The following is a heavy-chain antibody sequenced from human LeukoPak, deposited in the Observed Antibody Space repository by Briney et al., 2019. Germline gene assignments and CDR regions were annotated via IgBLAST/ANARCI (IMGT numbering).Heavy chain of an antibody. D-gene: IGHD3-3*01. CDR2: ISGSGGST. J-gene: IGHJ4*02. Sequence: GGSLRLSCAASGFTFSSYAMSWVRQAPGKGLEWVSAISGSGGSTYYADSVKGRFTISRDNSKNTLYPQMNSLRAEDTAVYYCAKGASIFGVVITNFDYWGQGTLVTVSS. CDR3: AKGASIFGVVITNFDY. CDR1: GFTFSSYA. V-gene: IGHV3-23*01.